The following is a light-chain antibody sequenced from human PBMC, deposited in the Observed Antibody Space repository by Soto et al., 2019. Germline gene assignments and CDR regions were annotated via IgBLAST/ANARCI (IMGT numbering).Light chain of an antibody. V-gene: IGKV3-20*01. CDR1: QSVSSIY. CDR2: GAS. Sequence: EIVLAQSPATLSLPPGERATLSCRTSQSVSSIYLAWYQQKPGQAPRLLIYGASSRATGIPDRFSGSGSGTDFTLTISRLEPEDIAVYYCQQYGSSPPYTFGQGTRLEI. J-gene: IGKJ5*01. CDR3: QQYGSSPPYT.